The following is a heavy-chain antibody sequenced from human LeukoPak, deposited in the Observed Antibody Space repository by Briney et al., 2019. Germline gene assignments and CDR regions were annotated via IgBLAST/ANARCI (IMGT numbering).Heavy chain of an antibody. CDR1: GFTFGDHA. J-gene: IGHJ4*02. Sequence: GRSLRLSCTASGFTFGDHAMSWVRQAPGKGLEWVSAISGSGGSTYYADSVKGRFTISRDNSKNTLYLQMNSLRAEDTAVYYCAKARRYDSSGYYPDYWGQGTLVTVSS. D-gene: IGHD3-22*01. CDR2: ISGSGGST. V-gene: IGHV3-23*01. CDR3: AKARRYDSSGYYPDY.